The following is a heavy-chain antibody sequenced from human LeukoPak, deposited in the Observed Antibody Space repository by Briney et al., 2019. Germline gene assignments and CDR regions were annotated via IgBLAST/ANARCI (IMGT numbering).Heavy chain of an antibody. Sequence: PGGSLRLSCAASGFTFSSYWMSWVRQAPGKGLEWVANIKQDGSEKYYVDSVKGRFTISRDNAKNSLYLQMNSLRAEDTAVYYCARVPRSGPNYMDVWGKGTTVTVSS. D-gene: IGHD3-3*01. V-gene: IGHV3-7*01. J-gene: IGHJ6*03. CDR2: IKQDGSEK. CDR1: GFTFSSYW. CDR3: ARVPRSGPNYMDV.